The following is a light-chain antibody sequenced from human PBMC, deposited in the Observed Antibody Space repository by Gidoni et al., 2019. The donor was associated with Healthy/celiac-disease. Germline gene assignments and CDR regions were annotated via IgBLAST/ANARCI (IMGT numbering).Light chain of an antibody. V-gene: IGKV3-20*01. CDR3: QQYGSSPRT. CDR2: GAS. CDR1: QSVSSSY. Sequence: ELVSTQSPGTLSLSPGDRATLPCRAIQSVSSSYLAWYQQKPGQAPRLLIYGASSRATGIPDRFSGSGSGTDFTLTISRLEPEDFAVYYCQQYGSSPRTFGQGTKLEIK. J-gene: IGKJ2*02.